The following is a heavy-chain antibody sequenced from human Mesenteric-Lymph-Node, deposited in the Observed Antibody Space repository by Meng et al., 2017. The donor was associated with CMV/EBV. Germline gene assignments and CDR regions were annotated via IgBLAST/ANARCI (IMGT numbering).Heavy chain of an antibody. CDR2: ISNDGSNK. CDR1: GFTFSTYG. D-gene: IGHD3-3*01. V-gene: IGHV3-30*19. Sequence: GGPLRLPCAASGFTFSTYGMHWVRKTPGKGLEGVAFISNDGSNKYYADSVKGRFSISRDNSKNTLYLQMNSLRAEDTAVYFCARARVRLLEWIFMGGAFDIWGQGTMVTVSS. J-gene: IGHJ3*02. CDR3: ARARVRLLEWIFMGGAFDI.